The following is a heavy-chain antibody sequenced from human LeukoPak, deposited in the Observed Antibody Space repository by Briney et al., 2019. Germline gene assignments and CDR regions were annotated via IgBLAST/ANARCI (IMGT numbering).Heavy chain of an antibody. J-gene: IGHJ5*02. V-gene: IGHV3-66*02. CDR2: IYADGAT. CDR1: GITVSQND. D-gene: IGHD3-10*01. CDR3: ARDRAGRKAWVEFDP. Sequence: PGGSLRLSCAASGITVSQNDMSWVRQAPGRGLEWVSLIYADGATHYADSVKGRFTISRDNSKNTVYLEMNSLGPEDTAVYFCARDRAGRKAWVEFDPWGQGTLVTVSS.